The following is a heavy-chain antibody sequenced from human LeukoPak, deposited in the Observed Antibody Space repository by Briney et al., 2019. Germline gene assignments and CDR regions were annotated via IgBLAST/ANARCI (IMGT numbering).Heavy chain of an antibody. V-gene: IGHV3-21*01. D-gene: IGHD3-9*01. Sequence: PGGSLRLSCAASGFTFSTSIMNWVRQAPGKGLEWVSSISTRSNYKYYADSVKGRFTISRDNAKNPLYLQMNSLRAENTAVYCCARDGRGHDILTGYYFGSPWDPWGQGTLVTVSS. J-gene: IGHJ5*02. CDR2: ISTRSNYK. CDR1: GFTFSTSI. CDR3: ARDGRGHDILTGYYFGSPWDP.